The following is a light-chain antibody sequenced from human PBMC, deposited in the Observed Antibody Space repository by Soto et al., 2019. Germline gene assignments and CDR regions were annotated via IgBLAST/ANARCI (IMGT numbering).Light chain of an antibody. CDR3: AAWDDSLNGVV. J-gene: IGLJ2*01. Sequence: QSVLTQPPSASGTPGQRVTISCSGSGSNIGSNTVNWYQLLPGTAPKLLIYPNNDRPSGVPDRFSGSKSGTSASLAISGLQSEDEADYYCAAWDDSLNGVVFGGGTKLTVL. CDR2: PNN. CDR1: GSNIGSNT. V-gene: IGLV1-44*01.